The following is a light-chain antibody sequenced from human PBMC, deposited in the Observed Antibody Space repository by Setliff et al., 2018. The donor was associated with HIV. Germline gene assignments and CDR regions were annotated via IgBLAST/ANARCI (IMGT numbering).Light chain of an antibody. Sequence: DIVMTQSPDSLAVSLGERATINCKSSQSVLYSSNNKNYLAWYQHKPGQPPRLLINGASTRESGVPDRFSGSGSGTDFTLTISSLQAEDVAVYYCQQYYGTLWTFGQGTKVDIK. CDR2: GAS. CDR1: QSVLYSSNNKNY. CDR3: QQYYGTLWT. V-gene: IGKV4-1*01. J-gene: IGKJ1*01.